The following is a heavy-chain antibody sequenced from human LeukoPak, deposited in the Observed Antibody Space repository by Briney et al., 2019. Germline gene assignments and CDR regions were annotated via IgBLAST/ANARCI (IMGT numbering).Heavy chain of an antibody. J-gene: IGHJ4*02. CDR1: GYTFTGYY. V-gene: IGHV1-2*02. Sequence: ASVKVSCKASGYTFTGYYMHWVRQAPGQGLEWMGWINPNSGATNYAQKFQSRVTMTRDTSISTAYMELSRLRSDDTAVYYCARGPARRPWDAFDYWGQGTLVTVSS. CDR2: INPNSGAT. CDR3: ARGPARRPWDAFDY. D-gene: IGHD6-6*01.